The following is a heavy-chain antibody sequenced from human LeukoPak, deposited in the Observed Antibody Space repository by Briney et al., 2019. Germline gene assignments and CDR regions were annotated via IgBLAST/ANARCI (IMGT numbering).Heavy chain of an antibody. CDR3: ARVYRSSYWVHYYFDY. J-gene: IGHJ4*02. V-gene: IGHV4-31*03. D-gene: IGHD4-11*01. CDR1: GGSISSGGYY. Sequence: SETLSLTCTVSGGSISSGGYYWSWIRQHPGKGLEWIGYIYYSGSTYYNPSLKSRVTISVDTSKNQFSLQLGSVTAADTAVYYCARVYRSSYWVHYYFDYWGQGTLVTVSS. CDR2: IYYSGST.